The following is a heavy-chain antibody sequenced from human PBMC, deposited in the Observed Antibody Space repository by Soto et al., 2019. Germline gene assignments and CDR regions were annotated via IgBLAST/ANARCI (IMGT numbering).Heavy chain of an antibody. D-gene: IGHD4-17*01. CDR1: GYSFTSYW. CDR3: ARHESHYGDYDYYYYYMDV. V-gene: IGHV5-51*01. J-gene: IGHJ6*03. Sequence: PGESLKISCKGSGYSFTSYWIGWVRQMPGKGLEWMGIIYPGDSDTRYSPSFQGQVTISADKSISTAYLQWSSLKASDTAMYYCARHESHYGDYDYYYYYMDVWGKGTTVTVSS. CDR2: IYPGDSDT.